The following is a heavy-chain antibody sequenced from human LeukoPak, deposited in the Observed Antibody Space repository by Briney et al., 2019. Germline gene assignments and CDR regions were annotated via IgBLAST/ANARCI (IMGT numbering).Heavy chain of an antibody. D-gene: IGHD1-14*01. CDR3: ARDQGGRSPLFDY. CDR1: GGSISSYY. V-gene: IGHV4-59*01. Sequence: SETLSLTCTVSGGSISSYYWSWIRQPPGKGLEWIGYIYYSGSTNYNPSLKSRVTISVDTSKNQFSLKLSSVTAADTAVYYCARDQGGRSPLFDYWGQGTLVTVSS. CDR2: IYYSGST. J-gene: IGHJ4*02.